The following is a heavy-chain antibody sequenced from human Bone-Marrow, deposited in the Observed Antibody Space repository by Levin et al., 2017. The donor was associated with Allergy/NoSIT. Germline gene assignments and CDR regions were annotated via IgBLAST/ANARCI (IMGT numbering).Heavy chain of an antibody. CDR2: IYHSGST. J-gene: IGHJ6*03. Sequence: PSETLSLTCTVSGDSITTSSYCWGWIRQPPGRGLEWIGSIYHSGSTYNNPALKSRVTISVDTSKNQFSLRLTSVTAADTAVYFCARSKLRRGGWGYYHMDVWGNGTTVTVSS. V-gene: IGHV4-39*01. CDR3: ARSKLRRGGWGYYHMDV. CDR1: GDSITTSSYC. D-gene: IGHD3-10*01.